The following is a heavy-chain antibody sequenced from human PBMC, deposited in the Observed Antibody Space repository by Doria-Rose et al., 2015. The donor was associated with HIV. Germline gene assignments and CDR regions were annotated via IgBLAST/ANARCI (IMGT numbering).Heavy chain of an antibody. CDR3: ARNRAATGPGTPDY. D-gene: IGHD6-13*01. J-gene: IGHJ4*02. CDR2: ISYDGSKK. Sequence: SGFTFRSYAMHWVRQAPGKGLEWVAVISYDGSKKYYSDSVKGRLTISRDNSKNVLYLQMNSLSAEGTALYYCARNRAATGPGTPDYWGQGTLVTASS. CDR1: GFTFRSYA. V-gene: IGHV3-30*04.